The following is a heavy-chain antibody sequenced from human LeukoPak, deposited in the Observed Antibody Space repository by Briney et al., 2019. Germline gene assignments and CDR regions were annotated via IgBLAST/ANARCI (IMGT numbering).Heavy chain of an antibody. CDR3: ARSEYNAGTTKFDY. J-gene: IGHJ4*02. Sequence: ASVKVSCKASGYTFTSYGISWVRQAPGQGLEWMGWISAYNGNTNYAQKLQGRVTMTTDTSTSTAYMELRSLRSDDTAVYYCARSEYNAGTTKFDYWGQGTLVTVSS. D-gene: IGHD1-7*01. CDR1: GYTFTSYG. CDR2: ISAYNGNT. V-gene: IGHV1-18*01.